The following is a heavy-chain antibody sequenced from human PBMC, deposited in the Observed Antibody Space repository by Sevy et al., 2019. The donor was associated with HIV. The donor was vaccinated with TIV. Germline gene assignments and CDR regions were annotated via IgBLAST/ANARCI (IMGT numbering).Heavy chain of an antibody. V-gene: IGHV3-11*01. CDR1: KFTFSDYY. CDR2: ISNSGSTI. CDR3: AREGDLRYFDF. Sequence: GGSLRLYCAASKFTFSDYYMSWIRQAPGKGLEWVSYISNSGSTIYYADSVKGRFTISRDNAQSSMYLQMNRLRAEDTAVYYCAREGDLRYFDFWGRGTLVTVSS. D-gene: IGHD3-10*01. J-gene: IGHJ2*01.